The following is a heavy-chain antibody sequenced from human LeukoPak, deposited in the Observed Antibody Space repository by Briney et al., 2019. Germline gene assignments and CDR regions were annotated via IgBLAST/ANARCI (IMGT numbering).Heavy chain of an antibody. Sequence: PGGSLRLSCAASGFTFSSYAMSWVRQAPGKGLEWVSAISGSGGSTYYADSVKGQFTISRDNSKNTLYLQMNSLRAEDTAVYYCAKGGFETGYYIDPTDYYYYGMDVWGQGTTVTVSS. D-gene: IGHD3-9*01. J-gene: IGHJ6*02. CDR2: ISGSGGST. CDR3: AKGGFETGYYIDPTDYYYYGMDV. CDR1: GFTFSSYA. V-gene: IGHV3-23*01.